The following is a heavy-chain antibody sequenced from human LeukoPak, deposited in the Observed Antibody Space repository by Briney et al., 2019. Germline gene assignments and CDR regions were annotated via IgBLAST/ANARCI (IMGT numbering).Heavy chain of an antibody. V-gene: IGHV4-59*01. CDR1: GGSISSYY. D-gene: IGHD6-13*01. CDR2: IYYSGST. J-gene: IGHJ4*02. Sequence: SEALSLTCTVSGGSISSYYWSWIRQPPGKGLEWIGYIYYSGSTNYSPSLKSRVTISVDTSKNQFSLKLSSVTAADTAVYYCAILPRKGIAAAGGVESWGQGTLVTVSS. CDR3: AILPRKGIAAAGGVES.